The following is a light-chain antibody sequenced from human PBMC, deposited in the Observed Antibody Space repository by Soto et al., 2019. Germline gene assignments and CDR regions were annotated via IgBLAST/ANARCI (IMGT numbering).Light chain of an antibody. CDR1: QSVTSN. Sequence: EIVLTQSPATLSVSPGKRATLSCRASQSVTSNLAWYQQKPGQAPRLLIYGASTRATGIPARFSGIGSGTEFTLTISSLQSEDFAVYYCQQYRHWPLTFGGGTKVEIK. V-gene: IGKV3-15*01. CDR2: GAS. CDR3: QQYRHWPLT. J-gene: IGKJ4*01.